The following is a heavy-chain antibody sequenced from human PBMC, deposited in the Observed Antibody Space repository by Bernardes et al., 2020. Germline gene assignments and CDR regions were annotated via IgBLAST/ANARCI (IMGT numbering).Heavy chain of an antibody. CDR1: GFTFSSCW. Sequence: GGSLRLSCAASGFTFSSCWMHWVRKAPGKGLVWVSRINSDGSSTSYADSVKGRFTISRDNAKNTLYLQMNSLRAEDTAVYYCARVWGTSCYSCMDVWGKGTTVTVSS. D-gene: IGHD2-2*01. CDR2: INSDGSST. CDR3: ARVWGTSCYSCMDV. V-gene: IGHV3-74*01. J-gene: IGHJ6*03.